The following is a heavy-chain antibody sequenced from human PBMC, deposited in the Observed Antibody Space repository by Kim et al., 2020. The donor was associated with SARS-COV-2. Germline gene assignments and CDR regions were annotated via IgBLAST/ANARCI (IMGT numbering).Heavy chain of an antibody. CDR3: ASGAQRYYYGSGSYYRTNYYYYGMDV. CDR1: GYSFTSYW. J-gene: IGHJ6*02. D-gene: IGHD3-10*01. CDR2: IDPSDSYT. Sequence: GESLKISCKGSGYSFTSYWISWVRQMPGKGLEWMGRIDPSDSYTNYSPSFQGHVTISADKSISTAYLQWSILKASDTAMYYCASGAQRYYYGSGSYYRTNYYYYGMDVWGQGTTVTVSS. V-gene: IGHV5-10-1*01.